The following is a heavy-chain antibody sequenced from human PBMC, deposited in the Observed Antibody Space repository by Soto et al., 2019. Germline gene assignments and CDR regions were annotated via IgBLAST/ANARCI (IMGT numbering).Heavy chain of an antibody. CDR2: IYTSASI. Sequence: ESLSVTCSLSGADINTYSWTWIRQPAGKGLEWIGRIYTSASINYNPSLKGRVTLSVDTSTNQVSLRLASVTAADTAIYYCAREREAGYNFYYGMEVWGQGTTVTVSS. J-gene: IGHJ6*01. D-gene: IGHD6-19*01. V-gene: IGHV4-4*07. CDR3: AREREAGYNFYYGMEV. CDR1: GADINTYS.